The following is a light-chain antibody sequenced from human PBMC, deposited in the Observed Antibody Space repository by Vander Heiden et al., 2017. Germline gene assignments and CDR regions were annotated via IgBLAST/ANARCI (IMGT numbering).Light chain of an antibody. V-gene: IGKV3-11*01. Sequence: EIVLTQSPATLSLSPGARVTLSCRASQSVNNYLGWYQQKPGQAPRLLIYDASNRATGIPSRFSGSGYGTDFTLTISSLDPEDFAVYYCQQRSSWPPDTFGQGTRLEIK. CDR1: QSVNNY. CDR2: DAS. CDR3: QQRSSWPPDT. J-gene: IGKJ5*01.